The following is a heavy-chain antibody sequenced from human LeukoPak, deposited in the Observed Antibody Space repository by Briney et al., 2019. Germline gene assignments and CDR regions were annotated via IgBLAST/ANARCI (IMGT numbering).Heavy chain of an antibody. CDR3: ARFSYYDRGGAFDI. D-gene: IGHD3-22*01. V-gene: IGHV4-61*08. CDR1: GGSISSGDYY. J-gene: IGHJ3*02. CDR2: IYYSGST. Sequence: PSETLSLTCTVSGGSISSGDYYWSWIRQPPGKGLEWIGYIYYSGSTNYNPSLKSRVTISVDTSKNQFSLKLSSVTAADTAVYYCARFSYYDRGGAFDIWGQGTMVTVSS.